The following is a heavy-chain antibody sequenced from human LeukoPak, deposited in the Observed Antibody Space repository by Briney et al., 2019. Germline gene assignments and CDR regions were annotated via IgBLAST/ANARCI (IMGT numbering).Heavy chain of an antibody. CDR1: GYIFGSYG. D-gene: IGHD3-16*02. CDR2: INPNSGGT. V-gene: IGHV1-2*02. Sequence: ASVKVSCKASGYIFGSYGISWVRQAPGQGLEWMGWINPNSGGTNYAQKFQGRVTMTRDTSISTAYMELSRLRSDDTAVYYCARDLGTLDVWGSYRLGYFDYWGQGTLVTVSS. J-gene: IGHJ4*02. CDR3: ARDLGTLDVWGSYRLGYFDY.